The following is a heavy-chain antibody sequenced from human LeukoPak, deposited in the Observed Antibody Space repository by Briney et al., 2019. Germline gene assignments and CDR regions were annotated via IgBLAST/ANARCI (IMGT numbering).Heavy chain of an antibody. V-gene: IGHV3-23*01. D-gene: IGHD2-2*02. CDR1: GFTFNNYA. Sequence: PGGSLRLSCAASGFTFNNYAMSWVRQAPGKGLEWVSAISGSGGTTYYADSVKGRFTFSRDNSKNTLYLQMNSLRAEDTAVYYCAKSADIVVVPAAITNWFDPWGQGTLVTVSS. CDR2: ISGSGGTT. CDR3: AKSADIVVVPAAITNWFDP. J-gene: IGHJ5*02.